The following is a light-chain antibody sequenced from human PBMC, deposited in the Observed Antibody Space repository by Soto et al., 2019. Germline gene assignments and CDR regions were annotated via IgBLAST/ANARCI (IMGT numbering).Light chain of an antibody. CDR3: QTWGTGIRV. J-gene: IGLJ3*02. CDR1: SGHSSSA. V-gene: IGLV4-69*01. CDR2: LNSDGSH. Sequence: QLVLTQSPSASASLGASVKLTCTLSSGHSSSAIAWHQQQPEKGPRYLMKLNSDGSHTKGDGIPDRFSGSSSGAERYLTISSLQSEDEADYYCQTWGTGIRVFGGGTKLTV.